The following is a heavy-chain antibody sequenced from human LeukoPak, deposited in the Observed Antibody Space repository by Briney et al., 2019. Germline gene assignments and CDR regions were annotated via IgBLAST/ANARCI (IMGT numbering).Heavy chain of an antibody. V-gene: IGHV3-23*01. Sequence: QTGGSLRLSCAASGFTFSSYDMSWVRQAPGKGLEWVSASGADDGSTYADSVKDRFTISRDNSKNTLYLQMNSLRAEDTATYYCAKALNYWYFDLWGRGNLVTVSS. CDR3: AKALNYWYFDL. CDR1: GFTFSSYD. CDR2: SGADDGST. J-gene: IGHJ2*01.